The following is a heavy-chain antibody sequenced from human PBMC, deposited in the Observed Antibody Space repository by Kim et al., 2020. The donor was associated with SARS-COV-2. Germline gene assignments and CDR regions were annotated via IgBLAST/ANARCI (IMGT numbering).Heavy chain of an antibody. CDR3: ASQITMVRGVITNYGMDV. Sequence: SVKVSCKASGGTFSSYAISWVRQAPGQGLEGMGRIIPILGIANYAQKFQGRVTITADKSTSTAYMELSSLRSEDTAVYYCASQITMVRGVITNYGMDVW. D-gene: IGHD3-10*01. V-gene: IGHV1-69*04. CDR2: IIPILGIA. J-gene: IGHJ6*01. CDR1: GGTFSSYA.